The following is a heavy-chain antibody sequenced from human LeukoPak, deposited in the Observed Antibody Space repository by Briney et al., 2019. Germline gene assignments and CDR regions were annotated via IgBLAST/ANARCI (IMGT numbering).Heavy chain of an antibody. D-gene: IGHD3-3*01. CDR2: IYHSGST. CDR3: ARHLDLWSGYYIDY. J-gene: IGHJ4*02. CDR1: GYSISSGYY. V-gene: IGHV4-38-2*01. Sequence: SETLSLTCAVSGYSISSGYYWGWIRQPPGKGLEWIGSIYHSGSTYYNPSLKSRVTISVDTSKNQFSLKLSSVTAADTAVYYCARHLDLWSGYYIDYWGQGTLVTVSS.